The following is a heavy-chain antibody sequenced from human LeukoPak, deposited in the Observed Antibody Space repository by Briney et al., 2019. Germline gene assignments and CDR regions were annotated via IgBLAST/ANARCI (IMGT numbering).Heavy chain of an antibody. V-gene: IGHV3-23*01. CDR2: ISGSGGST. D-gene: IGHD3-3*01. CDR1: GFTFSSYA. CDR3: AKPQDVFWSGYYNWFDP. Sequence: GGSLRLSCAASGFTFSSYAMSWVRQAPGKGLEWVSVISGSGGSTYYADSVKGRFTISRDNSKNTLYLQMNSLRAEDTAVYYCAKPQDVFWSGYYNWFDPWGQGTLVTVSS. J-gene: IGHJ5*02.